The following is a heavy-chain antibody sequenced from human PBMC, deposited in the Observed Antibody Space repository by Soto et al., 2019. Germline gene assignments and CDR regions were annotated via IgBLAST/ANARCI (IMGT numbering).Heavy chain of an antibody. V-gene: IGHV3-23*01. CDR2: VSYNGGDT. CDR1: GFTFSSYA. J-gene: IGHJ4*02. CDR3: ARYIRGPTVYYFDF. D-gene: IGHD1-1*01. Sequence: GGSLRLSCAASGFTFSSYAMTWVRQAPGKGLEWVSIVSYNGGDTYYADSVKGRFTISRDNSKDTVDLQMNGLRAEDTAVYYCARYIRGPTVYYFDFWGPGILVTVSS.